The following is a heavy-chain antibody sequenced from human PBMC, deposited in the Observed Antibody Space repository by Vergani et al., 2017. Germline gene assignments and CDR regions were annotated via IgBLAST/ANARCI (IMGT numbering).Heavy chain of an antibody. J-gene: IGHJ4*02. Sequence: QVQLQESGPGLVKPSQTLSLTCTVSGGSISSGSYYWSWIRQPAGKGLEWIGRIYTSGSTNYNPSLKSRVTISVDTSKNQFSLKLSSVTAADTAVYYCAIGNYWGQGTLVTVSS. CDR1: GGSISSGSYY. V-gene: IGHV4-61*02. CDR3: AIGNY. CDR2: IYTSGST.